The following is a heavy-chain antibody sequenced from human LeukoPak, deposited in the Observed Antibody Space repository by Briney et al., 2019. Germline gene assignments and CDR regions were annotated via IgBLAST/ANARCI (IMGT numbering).Heavy chain of an antibody. CDR3: ARVFRSSRNYYFDY. D-gene: IGHD2-2*01. CDR2: INPNSGGT. V-gene: IGHV1-2*02. J-gene: IGHJ4*02. Sequence: ASVKVSCKASGYTFTDYYMHWVRQAPGQGLEWMGWINPNSGGTNYAQKFQGRVTMTRDTSISTAYMELSRLRSDDTAVYYCARVFRSSRNYYFDYWGQGTLVTVSS. CDR1: GYTFTDYY.